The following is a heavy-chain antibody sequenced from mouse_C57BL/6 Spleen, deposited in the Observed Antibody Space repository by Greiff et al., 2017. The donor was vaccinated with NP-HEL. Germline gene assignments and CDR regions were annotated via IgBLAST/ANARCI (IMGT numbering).Heavy chain of an antibody. CDR1: GFTFSSYG. CDR2: ISSGGSYT. J-gene: IGHJ4*01. V-gene: IGHV5-6*01. D-gene: IGHD1-1*01. CDR3: ARLLYYGSTHYYAMDY. Sequence: EVHLVESGGDLVKPGGSLKLSCAASGFTFSSYGMSWVRQTPDKRLEWVATISSGGSYTYYPDSVKGRFTISRDNAKNTLYLQMSSLKSEDTAMYYCARLLYYGSTHYYAMDYWGQGTSVTVSS.